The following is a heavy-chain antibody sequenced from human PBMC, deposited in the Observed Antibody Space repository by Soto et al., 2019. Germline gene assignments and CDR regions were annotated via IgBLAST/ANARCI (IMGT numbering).Heavy chain of an antibody. CDR1: VFTFITYG. CDR2: ISSTTNYI. Sequence: GSLTLAGAASVFTFITYGLNWVRQAPGKGLEWVTSISSTTNYIYYGDSMKGRFTISRDNAKNSLYLEMNSLRAEDTAVYYCARESEGLTSSFDYWGQGTLVTVSS. CDR3: ARESEGLTSSFDY. J-gene: IGHJ4*02. V-gene: IGHV3-21*06.